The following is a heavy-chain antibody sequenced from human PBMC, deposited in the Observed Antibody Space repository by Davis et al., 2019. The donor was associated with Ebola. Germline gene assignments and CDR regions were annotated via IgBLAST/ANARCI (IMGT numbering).Heavy chain of an antibody. J-gene: IGHJ4*02. CDR3: ATVRYDLGQAY. CDR2: INPDAREI. V-gene: IGHV3-7*03. CDR1: GFIFNSYW. D-gene: IGHD3-10*02. Sequence: GESLKISCAASGFIFNSYWMTWVRQAPGKGLEWVANINPDAREINYVDSVRGRFTISRDNGKNSLYLQMNGLRVDDTAVYYCATVRYDLGQAYWGQGTLVTVSS.